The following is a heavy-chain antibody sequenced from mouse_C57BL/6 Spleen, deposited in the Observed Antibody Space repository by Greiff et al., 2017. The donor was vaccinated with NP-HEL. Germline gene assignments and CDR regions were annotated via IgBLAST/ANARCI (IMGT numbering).Heavy chain of an antibody. CDR2: FHPYNDDT. CDR3: ARGGTGYWYFDV. D-gene: IGHD4-1*01. Sequence: QVQLQQSGAELVKPGASVKMSCKASGYTFTTYPIEWMKQNHGKSLEWIGNFHPYNDDTKYNEKFKGKATLTVDKSSSTAYMQLSSLTSEDSAVYYCARGGTGYWYFDVWGTGTTVTVSS. CDR1: GYTFTTYP. V-gene: IGHV1-47*01. J-gene: IGHJ1*03.